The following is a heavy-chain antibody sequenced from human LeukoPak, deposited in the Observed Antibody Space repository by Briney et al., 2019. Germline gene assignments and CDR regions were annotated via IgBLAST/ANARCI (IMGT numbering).Heavy chain of an antibody. D-gene: IGHD3-22*01. CDR3: ARDFLQDPYYYDSSGYYDY. Sequence: PGGSLRLSCAASGFTFDEYAMHWVRQAPGKGLVWVSRINSDGSSTSYADSVKGRFTISRDNAKNTLYLQMNSLRAEDTAVYYCARDFLQDPYYYDSSGYYDYWGQGTLVTVSS. J-gene: IGHJ4*02. CDR2: INSDGSST. V-gene: IGHV3-74*01. CDR1: GFTFDEYA.